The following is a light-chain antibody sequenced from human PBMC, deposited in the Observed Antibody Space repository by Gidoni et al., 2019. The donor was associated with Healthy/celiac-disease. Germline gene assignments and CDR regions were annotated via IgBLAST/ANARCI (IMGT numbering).Light chain of an antibody. CDR1: QSISSY. J-gene: IGKJ2*01. V-gene: IGKV1-39*01. CDR2: AAS. Sequence: DIQTTQSPSSLSASVGDRVTISCRASQSISSYLNWYQQKPGKAPKLLIYAASSLQSGVPSRFSGSGSGTDFTITISSLQPEDFATYYCQQSYSTPMYTFGQGTKLEIK. CDR3: QQSYSTPMYT.